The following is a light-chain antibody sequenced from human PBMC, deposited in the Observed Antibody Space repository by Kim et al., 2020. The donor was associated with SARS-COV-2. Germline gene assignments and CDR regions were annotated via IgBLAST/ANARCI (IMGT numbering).Light chain of an antibody. CDR1: QSVSSN. Sequence: VSPGERAPLSCRASQSVSSNYASYQQKPGQAPRLLIYGASTSATGIPARFSGSGSVTAFTLIISSLQSEDFAVYYCQQYNNWPPYTFGQGTKLEI. CDR3: QQYNNWPPYT. V-gene: IGKV3-15*01. J-gene: IGKJ2*01. CDR2: GAS.